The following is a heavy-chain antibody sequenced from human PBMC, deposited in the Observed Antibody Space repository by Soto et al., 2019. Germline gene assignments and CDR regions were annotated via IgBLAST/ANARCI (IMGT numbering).Heavy chain of an antibody. CDR1: GGSISSGDYY. V-gene: IGHV4-30-4*01. J-gene: IGHJ4*02. CDR3: ARALVEVYCSGGSCYSVRFDY. CDR2: IYYSGST. Sequence: PSETLSLTCTVSGGSISSGDYYWSWIRQPPGKGLEWIGYIYYSGSTYYNPSLKSRVTISVDTSKNQFSLKLSSVTAADTAVYYCARALVEVYCSGGSCYSVRFDYWGQGTLVTVSS. D-gene: IGHD2-15*01.